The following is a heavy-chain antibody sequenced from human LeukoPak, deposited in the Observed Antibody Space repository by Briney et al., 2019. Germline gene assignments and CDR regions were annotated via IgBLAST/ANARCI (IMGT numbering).Heavy chain of an antibody. CDR3: ARDYGSYGLDY. D-gene: IGHD3-10*01. CDR2: INSDGSTT. Sequence: AGGSLRLSCTASGFAVSTYWMHWVRQAPGKGLVWVSRINSDGSTTNYADSVEGRFTISRDNAKNTLYLQMNSLRAEDTAVYYCARDYGSYGLDYWGQGTLVTVSS. J-gene: IGHJ4*02. CDR1: GFAVSTYW. V-gene: IGHV3-74*01.